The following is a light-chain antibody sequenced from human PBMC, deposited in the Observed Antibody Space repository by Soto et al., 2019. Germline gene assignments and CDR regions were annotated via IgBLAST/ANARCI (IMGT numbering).Light chain of an antibody. J-gene: IGLJ1*01. CDR3: AAWDASRGGCYV. Sequence: QSVLTQPPSASGTPGQRVTISCSGSRSSVGSNTVNWYQHLPGTAPKLLIYSNNHRPSGVPDRFSASKAGASASLAISGLPSEDEGDYYCAAWDASRGGCYVFGAGTKVTVL. CDR1: RSSVGSNT. V-gene: IGLV1-44*01. CDR2: SNN.